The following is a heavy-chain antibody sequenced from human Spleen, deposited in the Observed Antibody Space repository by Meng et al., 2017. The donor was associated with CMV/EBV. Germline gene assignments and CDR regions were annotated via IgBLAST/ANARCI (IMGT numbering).Heavy chain of an antibody. Sequence: GESLKISCAASGFTFSTYAMHWVRQAPGKGLEWVAVISYDGSNKYHADSVKGRFTISRDNSKNTLYLQMNSLRAEDTAVYYCARDHIEVPSKYYYYGMDVWGQGTTVTVSS. V-gene: IGHV3-30*04. CDR1: GFTFSTYA. D-gene: IGHD2/OR15-2a*01. CDR2: ISYDGSNK. J-gene: IGHJ6*02. CDR3: ARDHIEVPSKYYYYGMDV.